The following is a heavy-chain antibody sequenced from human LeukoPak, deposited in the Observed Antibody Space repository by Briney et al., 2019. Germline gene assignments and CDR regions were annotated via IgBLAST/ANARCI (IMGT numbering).Heavy chain of an antibody. CDR1: GDSISSYY. D-gene: IGHD4-17*01. CDR2: VYHSGST. J-gene: IGHJ4*02. CDR3: AREREYGDYSY. Sequence: MPSETLSLTCTVSGDSISSYYWGWIRQPPGKGLEWIASVYHSGSTYYNPSLKSRVTISVDTSKNQFSLKVSSVTAADTAVYYCAREREYGDYSYWGQGTLVTVSS. V-gene: IGHV4-38-2*02.